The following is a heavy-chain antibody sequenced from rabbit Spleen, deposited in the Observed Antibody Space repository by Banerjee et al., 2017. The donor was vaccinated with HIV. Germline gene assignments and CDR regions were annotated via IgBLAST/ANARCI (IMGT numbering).Heavy chain of an antibody. CDR2: IYTGSDTT. Sequence: QSLEESGGDLVKPGASLTLTCTASGFSFSSSYYMYWVRQAPGKGLEWIGCIYTGSDTTWYASWAKGRFTISKTSSTTVTLEMTSLTVADTATYFCARSISGVYRVNLWGQGTLVPS. V-gene: IGHV1S40*01. J-gene: IGHJ4*01. CDR1: GFSFSSSYY. D-gene: IGHD1-1*01. CDR3: ARSISGVYRVNL.